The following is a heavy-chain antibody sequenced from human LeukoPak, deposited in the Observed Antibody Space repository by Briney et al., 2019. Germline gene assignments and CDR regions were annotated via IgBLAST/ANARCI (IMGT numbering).Heavy chain of an antibody. J-gene: IGHJ4*02. CDR3: ARISGSYVFDY. D-gene: IGHD1-26*01. Sequence: GGSLRLSCAASGFSFSDYNMNWVRQAPGKGLAWISYISSSGNDIYYADSVKGRFTTSRDNAKNSLYLQMNSLRAEDTAVYYCARISGSYVFDYWGQGTLVTVSS. CDR1: GFSFSDYN. V-gene: IGHV3-21*05. CDR2: ISSSGNDI.